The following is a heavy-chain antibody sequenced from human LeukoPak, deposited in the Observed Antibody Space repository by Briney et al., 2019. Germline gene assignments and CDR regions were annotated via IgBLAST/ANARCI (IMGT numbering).Heavy chain of an antibody. CDR1: GFSFNKYA. J-gene: IGHJ3*01. V-gene: IGHV3-23*01. CDR3: AKSNGGDWLFDAFNL. D-gene: IGHD2-21*02. CDR2: ISGSGDRT. Sequence: PGGSLRLSCAASGFSFNKYAMSWVRRAPGKELVWLSAISGSGDRTYYADSVKGRFTISRDNSKNTLSLQMNNLRAEDSAVYFCAKSNGGDWLFDAFNLWGQGTMVTVSS.